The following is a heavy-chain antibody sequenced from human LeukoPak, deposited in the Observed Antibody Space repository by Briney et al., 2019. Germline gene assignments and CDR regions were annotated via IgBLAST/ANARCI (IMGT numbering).Heavy chain of an antibody. J-gene: IGHJ3*01. CDR2: RGSAGGD. CDR1: GFTFINYA. V-gene: IGHV3-23*01. D-gene: IGHD3-16*01. Sequence: GGSLRLSCAASGFTFINYAVSWVRQAPGKGLEWVSARGSAGGDYYADSVKGRFTIPRDNSATKMYLQMNSLRVEDTAVYYCASRTWVGGGQYAFDLWGQGTMVTVSS. CDR3: ASRTWVGGGQYAFDL.